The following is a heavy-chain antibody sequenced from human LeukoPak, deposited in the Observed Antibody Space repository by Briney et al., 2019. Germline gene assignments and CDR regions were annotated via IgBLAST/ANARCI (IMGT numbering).Heavy chain of an antibody. D-gene: IGHD3-3*01. CDR3: ANLGNYDFWSGYPTFDY. Sequence: GGSLRLSCAASGFTFSSYGMHWVRQAPGKGLEWVAFIRHDGSNKYYADSVKGRFTISRDNSKNTLYLLMNSLRAEDTAVYYCANLGNYDFWSGYPTFDYWGQGTPFTVSS. CDR2: IRHDGSNK. CDR1: GFTFSSYG. J-gene: IGHJ4*02. V-gene: IGHV3-30*02.